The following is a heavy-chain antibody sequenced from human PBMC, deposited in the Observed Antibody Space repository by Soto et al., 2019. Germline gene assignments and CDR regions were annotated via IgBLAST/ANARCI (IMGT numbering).Heavy chain of an antibody. V-gene: IGHV4-30-4*01. Sequence: SETLSLTCTVSGGSISSGDYYWSWIRQPPGKGLEWIGYIYYSGSTYYNPSLKSRVTISVDKSKNQFSLKLSSVTAADTAVYYCAREVSSWAGIDYWGQGTLVTVSS. J-gene: IGHJ4*02. D-gene: IGHD6-13*01. CDR2: IYYSGST. CDR1: GGSISSGDYY. CDR3: AREVSSWAGIDY.